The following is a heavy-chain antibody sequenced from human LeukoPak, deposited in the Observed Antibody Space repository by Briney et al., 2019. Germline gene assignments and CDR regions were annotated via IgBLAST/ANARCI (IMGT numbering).Heavy chain of an antibody. CDR3: ARAVGMVATLGYFDY. J-gene: IGHJ4*02. D-gene: IGHD5-12*01. V-gene: IGHV3-21*05. CDR1: GFTFSSYE. Sequence: GGSLRLSCAASGFTFSSYEMNWVRQAPGKGLEWVSYISSSSSYIYYADSVKGRFTISRDNAKNSLYLQMNSLRAEDTAVYYCARAVGMVATLGYFDYWGQGTLVTVSS. CDR2: ISSSSSYI.